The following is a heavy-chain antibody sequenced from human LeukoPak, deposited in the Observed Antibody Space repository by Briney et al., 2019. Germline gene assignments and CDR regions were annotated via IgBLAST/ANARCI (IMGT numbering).Heavy chain of an antibody. V-gene: IGHV1-69*04. CDR2: IIPFFGIA. CDR1: GGTFSGYA. J-gene: IGHJ3*02. Sequence: ASVKGSCKASGGTFSGYAISWVRQAPGQGLEWMGRIIPFFGIANYAQKFQGRVTITADKSTSTAYMELSSLRSEDKAVYYCASSGYYDSSGYYPYDAFDIWGQGTMVSVSS. CDR3: ASSGYYDSSGYYPYDAFDI. D-gene: IGHD3-22*01.